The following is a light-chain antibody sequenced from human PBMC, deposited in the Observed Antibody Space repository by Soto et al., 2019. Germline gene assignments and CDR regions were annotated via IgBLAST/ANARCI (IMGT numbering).Light chain of an antibody. V-gene: IGLV2-8*01. J-gene: IGLJ2*01. CDR2: RVT. Sequence: QSALTQPPSASGSPGQSVTISCTGTSSDVGGYNYVSWYQQHPGKAPKLLMFRVTERPSGVPDRFSGSKSGNTASLTVSGLQAEDEADYYCCAYAGINTVIFGGGTQLTV. CDR1: SSDVGGYNY. CDR3: CAYAGINTVI.